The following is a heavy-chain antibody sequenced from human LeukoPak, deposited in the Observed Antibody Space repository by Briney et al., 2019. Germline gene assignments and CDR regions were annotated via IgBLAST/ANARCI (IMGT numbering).Heavy chain of an antibody. Sequence: SETLSLTCTVSGGSISSYYWSWIRQPPGKGLEWIGYIYYSGSTNYNPSLKSRVTISVDTSKNQFSLKLSSVTAADTAVYYCAGAKDFDYWGQGTLVTVSS. V-gene: IGHV4-59*01. CDR3: AGAKDFDY. CDR1: GGSISSYY. J-gene: IGHJ4*02. CDR2: IYYSGST.